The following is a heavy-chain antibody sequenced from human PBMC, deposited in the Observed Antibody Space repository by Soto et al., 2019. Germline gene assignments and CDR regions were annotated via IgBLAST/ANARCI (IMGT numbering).Heavy chain of an antibody. CDR2: INDRVGST. D-gene: IGHD6-25*01. CDR1: GFTFRNYA. CDR3: AKGSADGSPYYFDF. Sequence: GGSLRLSCSASGFTFRNYAMAWVRQASGKGLEWVAAINDRVGSTFHADSVKGRFTISRDNSKNIVSLEMNSLRDEDTAVYHCAKGSADGSPYYFDFWGQGTLVTVSS. J-gene: IGHJ4*02. V-gene: IGHV3-23*01.